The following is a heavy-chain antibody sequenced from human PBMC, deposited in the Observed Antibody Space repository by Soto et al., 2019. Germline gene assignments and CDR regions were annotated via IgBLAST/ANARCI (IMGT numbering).Heavy chain of an antibody. CDR3: ARYKSNYYYGMDV. J-gene: IGHJ6*02. CDR1: GGSISGYY. D-gene: IGHD1-20*01. CDR2: IYYSGSA. V-gene: IGHV4-59*08. Sequence: SETLSLSCTVSGGSISGYYWGWIRQPPGRGLEYIGYIYYSGSANYNPSLKSRVTMSVDTSKNQFSLKLNSVTAADTAVYYCARYKSNYYYGMDVWGQGTTVTVSS.